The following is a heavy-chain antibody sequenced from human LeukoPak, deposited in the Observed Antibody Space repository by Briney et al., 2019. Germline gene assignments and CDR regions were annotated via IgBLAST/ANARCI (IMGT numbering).Heavy chain of an antibody. V-gene: IGHV1-8*01. CDR3: ARDRVGVGGNGWEN. CDR1: GYTFTSYD. Sequence: SVKVSCKASGYTFTSYDINWVRQVTGQGLEWMGWMNPNNGNTGYVQKFQGRVTMTRDTSIGTAYMELSSLRSEDTAVYYCARDRVGVGGNGWENWGQGTLVTVSS. J-gene: IGHJ4*02. D-gene: IGHD6-19*01. CDR2: MNPNNGNT.